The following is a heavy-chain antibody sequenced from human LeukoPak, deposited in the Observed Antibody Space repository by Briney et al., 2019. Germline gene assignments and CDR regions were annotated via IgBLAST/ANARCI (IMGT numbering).Heavy chain of an antibody. CDR1: GGSITSHS. CDR3: ARHRDSLGFHNWFDP. J-gene: IGHJ5*02. V-gene: IGHV4-59*08. Sequence: SETPSLTCTVSGGSITSHSWSWIRQSPGKGLEWIGFTYYTGSTNSNPSLKSRVTMSADPSKNQVSLRLVSVTAADTAIYYCARHRDSLGFHNWFDPWGQGALVTVSS. D-gene: IGHD3-16*01. CDR2: TYYTGST.